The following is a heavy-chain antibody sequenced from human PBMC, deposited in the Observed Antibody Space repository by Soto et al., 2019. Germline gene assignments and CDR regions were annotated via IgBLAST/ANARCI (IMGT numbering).Heavy chain of an antibody. Sequence: QITLKESGPTLVKPTQTLTLTCTFSGFSLSTGGVGVGWIRQPPGKALEWLALIYWDDDKRYSPSLKSRLTITKATSKNQVVLTMTYMDPVDTATYYCAHEGHGDYLYSFDYWGQGTLVTVSS. J-gene: IGHJ4*02. CDR3: AHEGHGDYLYSFDY. CDR2: IYWDDDK. CDR1: GFSLSTGGVG. V-gene: IGHV2-5*02. D-gene: IGHD4-17*01.